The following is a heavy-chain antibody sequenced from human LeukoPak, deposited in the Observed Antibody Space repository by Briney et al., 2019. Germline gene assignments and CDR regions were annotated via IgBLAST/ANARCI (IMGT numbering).Heavy chain of an antibody. J-gene: IGHJ4*02. Sequence: VASVKVSCKAPGYTLIGYYLYWVRQAPGQGLEWMGWINPKSGDTKIAQKFQGRVTMTRDTSTSTAYMELRRLSSDDTAIYYCARPYCNGGSCHDYFDYWGQGTLVSVSS. D-gene: IGHD2-15*01. CDR2: INPKSGDT. V-gene: IGHV1-2*02. CDR3: ARPYCNGGSCHDYFDY. CDR1: GYTLIGYY.